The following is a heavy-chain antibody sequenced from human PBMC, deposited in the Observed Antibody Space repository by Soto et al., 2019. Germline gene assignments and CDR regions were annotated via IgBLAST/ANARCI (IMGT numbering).Heavy chain of an antibody. CDR2: IYPGDSDT. CDR1: GYSFANYW. D-gene: IGHD5-18*01. CDR3: TRIVGDLNGYYPSWFDP. Sequence: LKISCKGSGYSFANYWIAWVRQMPGKGLEWMGIIYPGDSDTRYSPSFQGQVTISLDKSINTAYLQWASLQASDTAVYYCTRIVGDLNGYYPSWFDPWGQGTLVTVS. V-gene: IGHV5-51*01. J-gene: IGHJ5*02.